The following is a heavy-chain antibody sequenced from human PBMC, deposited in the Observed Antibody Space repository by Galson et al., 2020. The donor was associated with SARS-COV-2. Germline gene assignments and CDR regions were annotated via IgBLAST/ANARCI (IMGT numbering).Heavy chain of an antibody. Sequence: GESLKISCAASGFPFSSYSMNWVRQAPGKGLEWVSSISAGSSYIYYADSVKGRFTISRDNAKNSLYLQMNSLRAEDTAVYYCARVGGMATTPANHYYYGLDVWGQGTTVTVSS. CDR2: ISAGSSYI. CDR3: ARVGGMATTPANHYYYGLDV. J-gene: IGHJ6*02. V-gene: IGHV3-21*01. CDR1: GFPFSSYS. D-gene: IGHD2-15*01.